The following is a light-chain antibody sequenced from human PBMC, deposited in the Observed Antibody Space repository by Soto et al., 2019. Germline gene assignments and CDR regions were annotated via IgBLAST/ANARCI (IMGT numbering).Light chain of an antibody. V-gene: IGKV3-15*01. J-gene: IGKJ5*01. Sequence: DIVLTQSPGPLSLSPGERATLSCRASQSVTNNYLAWYQQKPGQAPRLLIDGASSRATGVPARFSGRGSGTEFTLTISSLQSEDFAVYYCQQYTNWPPNTFGQGTRLEIK. CDR3: QQYTNWPPNT. CDR2: GAS. CDR1: QSVTNN.